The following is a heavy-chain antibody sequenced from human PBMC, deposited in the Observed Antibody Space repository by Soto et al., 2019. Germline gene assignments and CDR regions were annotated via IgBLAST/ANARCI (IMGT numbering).Heavy chain of an antibody. J-gene: IGHJ6*02. Sequence: SETLSLTCAVSGYSISSGCYWGWIRQPPGKGLEWIGSIYHSGSTYYNPSLKSRVTISVDTSKNQFSLKLSSVTAADTAVYYCARGSAYYYYYGMDVWGQGTTVTVSS. CDR3: ARGSAYYYYYGMDV. CDR2: IYHSGST. V-gene: IGHV4-38-2*01. D-gene: IGHD6-25*01. CDR1: GYSISSGCY.